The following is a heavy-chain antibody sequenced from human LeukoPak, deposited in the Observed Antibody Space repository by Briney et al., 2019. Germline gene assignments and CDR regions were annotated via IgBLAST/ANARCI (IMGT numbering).Heavy chain of an antibody. Sequence: GSLRLSCVGSGFTFSSYDMIWVRQAPGKGLEWVSCISSSRSSVYYADSVKGRFTISRDNAKNSLYLQMNSLRAEDTAIYYCARDGVRGHTTLDYWGQGTLVTVSS. CDR3: ARDGVRGHTTLDY. D-gene: IGHD3-10*01. J-gene: IGHJ4*02. V-gene: IGHV3-21*01. CDR1: GFTFSSYD. CDR2: ISSSRSSV.